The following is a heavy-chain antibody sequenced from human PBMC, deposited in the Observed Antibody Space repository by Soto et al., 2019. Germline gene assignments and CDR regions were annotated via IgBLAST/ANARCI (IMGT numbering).Heavy chain of an antibody. D-gene: IGHD5-18*01. Sequence: GGSLRLSCAASGFTFSSYAMHWVRQAPGKGLEWVAVISYDGSNNYYADSVKGRFTISRDNSKNTLYLQMNSLRAEDTAVYYCARDSGIQLWLRYFQHWGQGTLVTVSS. CDR1: GFTFSSYA. CDR3: ARDSGIQLWLRYFQH. CDR2: ISYDGSNN. J-gene: IGHJ1*01. V-gene: IGHV3-30-3*01.